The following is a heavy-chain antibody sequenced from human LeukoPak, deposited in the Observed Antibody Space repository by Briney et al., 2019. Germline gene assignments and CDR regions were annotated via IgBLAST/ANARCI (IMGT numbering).Heavy chain of an antibody. V-gene: IGHV4-4*02. CDR1: GGSISSSNW. Sequence: SETLSLTCAVSGGSISSSNWWSWVRQPPGKGLEWIGRIYTSGSTNYNPSLKSRVTMSVDTSKNQFSLKLSSVTAADTAVYYCARGWAAAGIGNWFDPWGQGTLVTVSS. CDR3: ARGWAAAGIGNWFDP. J-gene: IGHJ5*02. D-gene: IGHD6-13*01. CDR2: IYTSGST.